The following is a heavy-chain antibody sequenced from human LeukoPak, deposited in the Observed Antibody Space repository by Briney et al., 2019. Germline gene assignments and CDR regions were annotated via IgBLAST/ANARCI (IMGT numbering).Heavy chain of an antibody. J-gene: IGHJ4*02. CDR1: GFTFSSYA. D-gene: IGHD3-22*01. Sequence: PGGSLRLSCAASGFTFSSYAKSWVRQAPGKGLEWVSAISGSGGSTYYADSVKGRFTISRDNSKNTLYLQMNSLRAEDTAVYYCAKDLTMLYYYDSSGYPDYWGQGTLVTVSS. CDR3: AKDLTMLYYYDSSGYPDY. V-gene: IGHV3-23*01. CDR2: ISGSGGST.